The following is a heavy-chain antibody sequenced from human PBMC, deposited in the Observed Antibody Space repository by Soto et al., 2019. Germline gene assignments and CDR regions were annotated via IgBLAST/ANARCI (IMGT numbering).Heavy chain of an antibody. CDR1: GGSISSYY. Sequence: SETLSLTCTVSGGSISSYYWSWIRQPPGKGLEWIGFIYNSGSTNYNPSPKSRVTISMDTSRNQFSLILSSVTAADTAVYYCARAPYGSGTKPYYFDYWGQGTLVTVSS. CDR3: ARAPYGSGTKPYYFDY. V-gene: IGHV4-59*01. J-gene: IGHJ4*02. D-gene: IGHD3-10*01. CDR2: IYNSGST.